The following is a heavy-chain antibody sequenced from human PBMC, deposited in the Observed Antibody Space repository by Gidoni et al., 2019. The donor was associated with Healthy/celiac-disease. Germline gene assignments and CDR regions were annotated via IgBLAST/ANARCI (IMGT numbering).Heavy chain of an antibody. CDR2: IDWDDDK. Sequence: QVTLKESGPALVKPTQTLTLTCTFSGFSLSTSGMRVSWIRQPPGKALEWLARIDWDDDKFYSTSLKTRLTISKDTSKNQVVLTMTNMDPVDTATYYCARIASTGGMDVWGQGTTVTVSS. CDR1: GFSLSTSGMR. D-gene: IGHD2-2*01. CDR3: ARIASTGGMDV. J-gene: IGHJ6*02. V-gene: IGHV2-70*04.